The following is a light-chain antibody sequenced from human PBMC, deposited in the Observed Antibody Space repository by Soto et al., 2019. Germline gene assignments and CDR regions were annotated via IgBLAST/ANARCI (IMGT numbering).Light chain of an antibody. J-gene: IGKJ1*01. CDR3: QQYGSSPPRWT. CDR2: DAA. V-gene: IGKV3-15*01. CDR1: QSVSSD. Sequence: EIVMTQSPATLSVSPGEGATLSCRARQSVSSDLVWYQQKPGQAPRLIIYDAATRATGIPARFSGSGSGTEFTLTINSLQSEDFAVYYCQQYGSSPPRWTFGQGTKVDIK.